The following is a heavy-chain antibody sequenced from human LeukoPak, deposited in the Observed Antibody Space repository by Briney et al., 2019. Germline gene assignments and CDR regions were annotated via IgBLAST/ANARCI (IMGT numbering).Heavy chain of an antibody. CDR1: GFTFSNAW. CDR3: ARVGYSSSWSPSDY. D-gene: IGHD6-13*01. J-gene: IGHJ4*02. Sequence: PGGSLRLSCAASGFTFSNAWMSWARQAPGKGLEWVSYISRASSTIYYADSVKGRFTISRDNSKNTLYLQMNSLRAEDTAVYYCARVGYSSSWSPSDYWGQGALVTVSS. CDR2: ISRASSTI. V-gene: IGHV3-48*01.